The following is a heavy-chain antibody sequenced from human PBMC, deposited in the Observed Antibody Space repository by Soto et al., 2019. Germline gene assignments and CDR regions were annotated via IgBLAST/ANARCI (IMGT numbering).Heavy chain of an antibody. J-gene: IGHJ6*02. V-gene: IGHV3-21*01. Sequence: GSLRLSCAASGFTFSIYSMNWVRQAPGKGLEWVSSISSSSSYIYYADSVKGRFTISRDNAKNSLYLQMNSLRAEDTAVYYCARDPPKPXVYCSGGSCYSRYYGMDVWGQGTTVTVS. CDR2: ISSSSSYI. CDR3: ARDPPKPXVYCSGGSCYSRYYGMDV. D-gene: IGHD2-15*01. CDR1: GFTFSIYS.